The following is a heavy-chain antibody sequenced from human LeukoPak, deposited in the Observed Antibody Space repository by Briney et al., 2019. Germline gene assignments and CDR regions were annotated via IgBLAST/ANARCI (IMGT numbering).Heavy chain of an antibody. Sequence: SETLSLTCGVYGGSFRGYYWSWIRQPPGKVQEWIGEIKHCGSTNYNPSLKSRLTISVDTSKNQFSLKLSSVTAADTAVYYCAREGVYYDILAAYYRPYYFDFWGQGTLVTVYS. D-gene: IGHD3-9*01. CDR3: AREGVYYDILAAYYRPYYFDF. J-gene: IGHJ4*02. CDR2: IKHCGST. CDR1: GGSFRGYY. V-gene: IGHV4-34*01.